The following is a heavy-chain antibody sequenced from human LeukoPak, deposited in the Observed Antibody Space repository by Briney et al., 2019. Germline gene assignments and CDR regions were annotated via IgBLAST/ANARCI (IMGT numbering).Heavy chain of an antibody. CDR1: GGSFSGYY. V-gene: IGHV4-34*01. Sequence: SETLSLTCAVYGGSFSGYYWSWIRQPPGKGLEWIGEINHSGSTNYNPSLKSRVTISVDTSKNQFSLRLSSVTAADTAVYYCASFESLVGYWGQGTLVTVSS. CDR3: ASFESLVGY. J-gene: IGHJ4*02. CDR2: INHSGST.